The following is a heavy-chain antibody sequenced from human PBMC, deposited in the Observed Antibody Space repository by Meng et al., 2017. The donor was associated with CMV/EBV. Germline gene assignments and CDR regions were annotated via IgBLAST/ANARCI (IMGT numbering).Heavy chain of an antibody. D-gene: IGHD5-12*01. V-gene: IGHV4-59*01. J-gene: IGHJ2*01. Sequence: SGGSISSYYWSWIRPPPGKGLEWIGYIYYSGSTNYNPSLKSRVTISVDTSKNQFSLKLSSVTAADTAVYYCARGDIVATIRTYWYFDLWGRGTLVTVSS. CDR3: ARGDIVATIRTYWYFDL. CDR1: GGSISSYY. CDR2: IYYSGST.